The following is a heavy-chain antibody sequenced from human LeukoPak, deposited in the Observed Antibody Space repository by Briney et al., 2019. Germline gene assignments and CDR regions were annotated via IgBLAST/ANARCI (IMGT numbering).Heavy chain of an antibody. CDR2: IYSSGGT. V-gene: IGHV3-53*01. D-gene: IGHD3-22*01. Sequence: GGSLRLSCAASGFIVTSNYINWVRQAPGKGLEWVSIIYSSGGTYYADSVKGRFTISRDNSKNTLYLQMNSLRAEDTAVYYCTKENLDYHNAFDIWGQGTMVTVSS. J-gene: IGHJ3*02. CDR3: TKENLDYHNAFDI. CDR1: GFIVTSNY.